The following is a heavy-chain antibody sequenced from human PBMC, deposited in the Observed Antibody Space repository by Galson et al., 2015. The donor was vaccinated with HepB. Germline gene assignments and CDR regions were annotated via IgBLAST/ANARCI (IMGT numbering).Heavy chain of an antibody. CDR3: SRDLAVAGQYYYFGMDV. J-gene: IGHJ6*02. Sequence: SLRLSCAASGFTFSSYAMHWVRQAPGKGLEWVAVISHDGSNKYCTDSVKGRFIISRDNSKDTLYLHMNSLRGEDTAVYYCSRDLAVAGQYYYFGMDVWGQGTTVTVSS. CDR2: ISHDGSNK. D-gene: IGHD6-19*01. V-gene: IGHV3-30-3*01. CDR1: GFTFSSYA.